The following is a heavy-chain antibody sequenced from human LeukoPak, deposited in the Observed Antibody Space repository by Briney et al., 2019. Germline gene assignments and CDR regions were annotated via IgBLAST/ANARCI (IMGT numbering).Heavy chain of an antibody. CDR2: ITGSGGST. CDR3: AKRRYGDRGYFDY. D-gene: IGHD4-17*01. J-gene: IGHJ4*02. V-gene: IGHV3-23*01. CDR1: GLTFSSYA. Sequence: GGSLRLSCAASGLTFSSYAMGWVRQAPGKGLDWVSAITGSGGSTYYADSVKGRFTISRDNSKNTLYLQMNSLRAEDTAVYYCAKRRYGDRGYFDYWGQGTLVTVSS.